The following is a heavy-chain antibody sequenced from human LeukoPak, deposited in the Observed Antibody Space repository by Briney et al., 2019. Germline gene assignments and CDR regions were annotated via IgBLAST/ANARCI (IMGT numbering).Heavy chain of an antibody. V-gene: IGHV3-7*04. CDR3: ARERGGSSWTDY. Sequence: GGSLRLSCAASGFTFSDYYMSWVRQAPGKGLEWVANIKQDGSEKYYVESVKGRFTISRDNTKNSMYLQMNSLRAEDTAVYYCARERGGSSWTDYWGQGTLVTVSS. CDR2: IKQDGSEK. J-gene: IGHJ4*02. CDR1: GFTFSDYY. D-gene: IGHD6-13*01.